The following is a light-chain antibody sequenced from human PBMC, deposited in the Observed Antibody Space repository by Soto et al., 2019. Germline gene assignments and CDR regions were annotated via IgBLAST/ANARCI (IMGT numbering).Light chain of an antibody. Sequence: EIVLTQSPGTLSLSPGERATLSCRASQSVSSSYLAWYHPKPGQAPRLLIYGASSRATGIPDRFSGSGSGTDFTLTISRLEPEDFAVYYCQQYGSSRTFGQGTKVEIK. J-gene: IGKJ1*01. CDR1: QSVSSSY. CDR3: QQYGSSRT. V-gene: IGKV3-20*01. CDR2: GAS.